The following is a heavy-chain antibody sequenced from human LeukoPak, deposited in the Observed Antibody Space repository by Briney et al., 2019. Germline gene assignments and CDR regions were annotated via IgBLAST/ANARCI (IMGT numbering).Heavy chain of an antibody. CDR1: GGSFSGYY. Sequence: SETLSLTCAVYGGSFSGYYWSWIRQPPGKGLEWIGEINHSGSTNYNLSLKSRVTISVDTSKNQFSLKLSSVTAADTAVYYCARGRLLWFGDAFDIWGQGTMVTASS. J-gene: IGHJ3*02. D-gene: IGHD3-10*01. CDR3: ARGRLLWFGDAFDI. CDR2: INHSGST. V-gene: IGHV4-34*01.